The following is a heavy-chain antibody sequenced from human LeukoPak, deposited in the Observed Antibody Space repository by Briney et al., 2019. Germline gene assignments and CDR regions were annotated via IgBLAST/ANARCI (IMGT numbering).Heavy chain of an antibody. CDR2: IYLKIGGA. CDR1: GYTFTGYY. J-gene: IGHJ4*02. V-gene: IGHV1-2*02. CDR3: PREEAGRVY. Sequence: ASVKVSCKASGYTFTGYYMHWVRQAPGQGLEWMGWIYLKIGGANYAQKFQGRVTMTRDMSTSTVYMELSSLRSEDTAVYHCPREEAGRVYWRQGTLVTVSP. D-gene: IGHD6-6*01.